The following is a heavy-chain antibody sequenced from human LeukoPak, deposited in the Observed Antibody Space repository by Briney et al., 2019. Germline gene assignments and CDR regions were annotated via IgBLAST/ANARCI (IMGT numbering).Heavy chain of an antibody. D-gene: IGHD6-13*01. J-gene: IGHJ5*01. V-gene: IGHV5-51*01. CDR1: GYSFTSYW. CDR2: IYPGDSET. CDR3: ARHVSSSWYCDS. Sequence: GESLKISCKGSGYSFTSYWIGWVRQMPGEGLEWMGIIYPGDSETKYSPSFQGQVTIAADKSISTAYLQWSSLKASDTAMYYCARHVSSSWYCDSWGQGTLVTVSS.